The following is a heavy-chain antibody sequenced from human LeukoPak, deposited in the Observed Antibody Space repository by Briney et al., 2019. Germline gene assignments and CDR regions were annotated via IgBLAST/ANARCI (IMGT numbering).Heavy chain of an antibody. D-gene: IGHD4/OR15-4a*01. Sequence: GGSLRLSCAASGFTFSNYWMHWVRQAPGKGLVWVSRINSDGINTSYADSVKGRFTISRDNAKNTLNLQMNSLRAEDTAVYYCARDTLGEGEDANYAVYYFDYWGQGTPVTVSS. CDR3: ARDTLGEGEDANYAVYYFDY. CDR2: INSDGINT. V-gene: IGHV3-74*01. CDR1: GFTFSNYW. J-gene: IGHJ4*02.